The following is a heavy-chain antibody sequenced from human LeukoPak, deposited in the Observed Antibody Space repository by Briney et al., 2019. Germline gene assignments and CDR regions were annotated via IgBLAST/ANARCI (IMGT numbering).Heavy chain of an antibody. Sequence: GASVKVSCKTSGYRFIDYGISWVRQAPGQGLQWMGWINTYNGNTEYAQSLQGRATMTIDTETATAYLEVRPLIREDTAVYYCARDLGEGAKRDLDFWGQGTLVTVSS. CDR1: GYRFIDYG. CDR3: ARDLGEGAKRDLDF. J-gene: IGHJ4*02. D-gene: IGHD1-26*01. CDR2: INTYNGNT. V-gene: IGHV1-18*01.